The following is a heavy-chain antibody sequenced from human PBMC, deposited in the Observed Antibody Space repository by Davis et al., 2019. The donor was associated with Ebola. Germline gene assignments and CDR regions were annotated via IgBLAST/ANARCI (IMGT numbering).Heavy chain of an antibody. CDR3: TKAVNMIQGVIHFDY. J-gene: IGHJ4*02. CDR1: GFTFSSYS. D-gene: IGHD3-10*01. CDR2: ISSSSSYI. V-gene: IGHV3-21*04. Sequence: GESLKISCAASGFTFSSYSMNWVRQAPGKGLEWVSSISSSSSYIYYADSVKGRFTISRDNAKNSLYLQMSSLRVEDTALYYCTKAVNMIQGVIHFDYWGQGTLVTVSS.